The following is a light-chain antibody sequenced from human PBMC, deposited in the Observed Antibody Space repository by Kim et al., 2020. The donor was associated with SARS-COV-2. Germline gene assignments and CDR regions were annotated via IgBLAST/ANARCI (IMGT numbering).Light chain of an antibody. V-gene: IGLV3-19*01. Sequence: SELTQDPAVSVALGQTVRITCHGDSLRTYYASWYQQKPGQAPVLVIYGKNNRPSGIPDRFSGSNSGDPASLTITGAQAEDEADYYCNSRDSGSNHLVF. CDR2: GKN. J-gene: IGLJ1*01. CDR3: NSRDSGSNHLV. CDR1: SLRTYY.